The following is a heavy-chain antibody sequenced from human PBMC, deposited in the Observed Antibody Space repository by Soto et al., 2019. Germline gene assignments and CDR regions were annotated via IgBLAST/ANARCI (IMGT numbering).Heavy chain of an antibody. CDR2: IYYSGST. CDR1: GGSISSYY. Sequence: QVQLQESGPGLVKPSETLSLTCTVSGGSISSYYWSWIRQPPGKGLEWIGYIYYSGSTNYNPSLKSRVTISVDTSKNQFSLKLSSVTAADTAVYYCASIPSDAFDIWGQGTMVTVSS. J-gene: IGHJ3*02. CDR3: ASIPSDAFDI. D-gene: IGHD2-21*01. V-gene: IGHV4-59*01.